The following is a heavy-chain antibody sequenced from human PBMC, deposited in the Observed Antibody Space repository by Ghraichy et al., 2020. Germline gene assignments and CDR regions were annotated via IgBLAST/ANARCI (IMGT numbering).Heavy chain of an antibody. V-gene: IGHV4-31*03. CDR1: GGSISTRDYY. J-gene: IGHJ6*02. CDR3: ARDFRSDSLGRKGMDV. D-gene: IGHD3-3*01. Sequence: SQTLSLTCTVSGGSISTRDYYWTWIRQPPGKGLEWVGHIYYSGNNHFYFDSSLKSRITMSISTSNNQFSLDLTSMTVADTAVYYCARDFRSDSLGRKGMDVWGRGTTVTVSS. CDR2: IYYSGNNHF.